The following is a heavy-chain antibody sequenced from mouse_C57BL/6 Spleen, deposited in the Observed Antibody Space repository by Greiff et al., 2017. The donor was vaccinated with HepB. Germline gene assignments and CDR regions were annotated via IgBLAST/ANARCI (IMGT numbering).Heavy chain of an antibody. CDR2: IDPSDSYT. J-gene: IGHJ3*01. CDR3: ARWGITTGAY. Sequence: VQLQQPGAELVMPGASVKLSCKASGYTFTSYWMHWVKQRPGQGLEWIGEIDPSDSYTNYNQKFKGKSTLTVDKSSSTAYMQLSSLTSEDSAVYYSARWGITTGAYWGQGTLVTVSA. D-gene: IGHD1-1*01. V-gene: IGHV1-69*01. CDR1: GYTFTSYW.